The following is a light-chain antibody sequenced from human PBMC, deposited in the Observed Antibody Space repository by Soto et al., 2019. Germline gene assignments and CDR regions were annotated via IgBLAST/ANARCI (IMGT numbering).Light chain of an antibody. CDR2: GAS. Sequence: EIVLTQSPGTLSLSPGERATLSCRASQSIRSSYLAWYNQKPGQAPRLLMYGASSRAAGIPDRFSGSGSGTDFTLTISRLEPEDFEVYYCQHYGSSPRTFGQGTQVDIX. CDR3: QHYGSSPRT. J-gene: IGKJ1*01. V-gene: IGKV3-20*01. CDR1: QSIRSSY.